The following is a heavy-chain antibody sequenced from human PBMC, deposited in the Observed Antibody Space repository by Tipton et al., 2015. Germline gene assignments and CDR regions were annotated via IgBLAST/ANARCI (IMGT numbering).Heavy chain of an antibody. D-gene: IGHD3-16*01. J-gene: IGHJ4*02. Sequence: QLVQSGAEVKRPGASVKVSCKASGYIFTSYGITWVRQAPGQGLEWMGWMNPNSGNTGYAQKFQGRVTMTRNTSISTAYMELSSLRSEDTAVYYCARVPYPTNFDYWGQGTLVTVSS. CDR3: ARVPYPTNFDY. CDR2: MNPNSGNT. CDR1: GYIFTSYG. V-gene: IGHV1-8*02.